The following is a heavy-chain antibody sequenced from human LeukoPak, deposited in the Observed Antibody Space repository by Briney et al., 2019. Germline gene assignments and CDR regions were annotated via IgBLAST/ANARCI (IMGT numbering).Heavy chain of an antibody. V-gene: IGHV3-48*03. CDR2: ISSSGSTI. D-gene: IGHD3-16*02. CDR3: ARDVVRVFVGVIVIGGFDY. CDR1: GFTFSSYE. J-gene: IGHJ4*02. Sequence: PGGSLRLSCAASGFTFSSYEMNWVRQAPGKGLEWVSYISSSGSTIYYADSVKGRFTISSDNAKNSLYLQMNNLRAEDTAVYYCARDVVRVFVGVIVIGGFDYWGQGTLVTVSS.